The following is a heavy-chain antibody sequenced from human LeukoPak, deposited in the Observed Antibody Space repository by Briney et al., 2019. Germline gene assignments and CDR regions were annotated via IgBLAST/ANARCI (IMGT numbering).Heavy chain of an antibody. J-gene: IGHJ4*02. CDR1: GFTFNSYA. CDR3: LRDFQGY. Sequence: PGGSLSLSWAASGFTFNSYAMTWVRQAPGKGLEWVSGITAGGDNTFYADSVKGRFTISRDNSKNTLYLQMNSLRAEDTAVYYCLRDFQGYWGQGTLVIVSS. CDR2: ITAGGDNT. V-gene: IGHV3-23*01.